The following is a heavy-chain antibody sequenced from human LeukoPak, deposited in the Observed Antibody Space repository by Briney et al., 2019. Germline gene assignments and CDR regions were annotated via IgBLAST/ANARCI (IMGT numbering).Heavy chain of an antibody. CDR1: GYTLTELS. CDR3: ATPKDYYDSSGYYGVYAFDI. J-gene: IGHJ3*02. V-gene: IGHV1-24*01. Sequence: ASVKVSCKVSGYTLTELSMHWVRQAPGKGLEWMGGFDPEDGETIYAQKFQGRVTMTEDTSTDTAYMELSSLRSEDTAVYYCATPKDYYDSSGYYGVYAFDIWGQGTMATVSS. D-gene: IGHD3-22*01. CDR2: FDPEDGET.